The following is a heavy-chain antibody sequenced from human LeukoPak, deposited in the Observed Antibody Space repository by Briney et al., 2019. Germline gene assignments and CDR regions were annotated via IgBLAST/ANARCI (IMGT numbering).Heavy chain of an antibody. V-gene: IGHV4-39*01. Sequence: SETLSLTCTVSGDSFSPSSYYWGWRRQPPGTGLDWIGSIYFSGSTYYNPSLKSQVTISMDTSKNQFSQKLSSVTAADAAFYYCAAPSYDSSGPHGSWGQGILVTVSS. CDR2: IYFSGST. CDR3: AAPSYDSSGPHGS. J-gene: IGHJ1*01. CDR1: GDSFSPSSYY. D-gene: IGHD3-22*01.